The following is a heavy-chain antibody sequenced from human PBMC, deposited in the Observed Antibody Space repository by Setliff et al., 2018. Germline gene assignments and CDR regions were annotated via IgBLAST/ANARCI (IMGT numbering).Heavy chain of an antibody. J-gene: IGHJ4*02. CDR1: GGTFSGYH. Sequence: PSETLSLTCAAYGGTFSGYHWTWIRQSPEKGLEWIGEINHRGSTNYNPSLKSRVTISIDTSKDQFSLKLISMTAADTAVYYCARGRNIAARLLDSWGQGTLVTVSS. V-gene: IGHV4-34*01. CDR3: ARGRNIAARLLDS. CDR2: INHRGST. D-gene: IGHD6-6*01.